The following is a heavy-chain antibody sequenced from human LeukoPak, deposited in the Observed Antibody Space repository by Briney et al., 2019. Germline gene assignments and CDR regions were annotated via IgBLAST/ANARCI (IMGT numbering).Heavy chain of an antibody. Sequence: GGSLRLSCAASGFTVSSNYMSWVRQAPGKGLEWVSVIYSGGSTYYADSVKGRFTISRDNSKNTLYLQMNSLRAEDTAVYYCARLPTFSYDFWSGYHFDYWGQGTLVTVSS. D-gene: IGHD3-3*01. CDR3: ARLPTFSYDFWSGYHFDY. CDR1: GFTVSSNY. CDR2: IYSGGST. V-gene: IGHV3-66*01. J-gene: IGHJ4*02.